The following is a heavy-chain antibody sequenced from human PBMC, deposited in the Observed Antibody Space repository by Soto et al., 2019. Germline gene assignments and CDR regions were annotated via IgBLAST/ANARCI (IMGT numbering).Heavy chain of an antibody. Sequence: SETLSLTCTVSGGSISSYYWSWIRQHPGKALEWIGYIYYSGSTYYNPSLESRVSISGDTSKNQFSLKLGSVTAADTAVYYCARRRTDFWSGYSSYFDYWGQGALVTVSS. CDR1: GGSISSYY. CDR2: IYYSGST. V-gene: IGHV4-59*06. CDR3: ARRRTDFWSGYSSYFDY. D-gene: IGHD3-3*01. J-gene: IGHJ4*02.